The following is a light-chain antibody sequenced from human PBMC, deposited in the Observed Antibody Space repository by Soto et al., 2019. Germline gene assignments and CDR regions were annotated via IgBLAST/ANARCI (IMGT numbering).Light chain of an antibody. CDR2: LGS. V-gene: IGKV2-28*01. J-gene: IGKJ2*01. Sequence: IVMTQSPLSLPVTPGEPASISCRSSQSLLYSNGYHYLDWYVQKPGQSPQLLIYLGSNRASGVPDRFSGSGSCADFTLKISRVEAEDVGVYYCMEALQVPHTFGQGTKLEIK. CDR1: QSLLYSNGYHY. CDR3: MEALQVPHT.